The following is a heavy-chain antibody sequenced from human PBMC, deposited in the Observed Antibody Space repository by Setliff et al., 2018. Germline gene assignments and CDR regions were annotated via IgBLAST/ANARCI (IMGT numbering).Heavy chain of an antibody. CDR3: ATYKRSSSFEY. CDR2: INSDGSST. V-gene: IGHV3-74*01. CDR1: GFTFSRYW. D-gene: IGHD6-6*01. Sequence: PGGSLRLSCEASGFTFSRYWMHWVRQAPGKGLVWVSRINSDGSSTSYADSVKGRFTISRDNAKNSLYLQMNSPRAEDTAVYYCATYKRSSSFEYWGQGSLVTVSS. J-gene: IGHJ4*02.